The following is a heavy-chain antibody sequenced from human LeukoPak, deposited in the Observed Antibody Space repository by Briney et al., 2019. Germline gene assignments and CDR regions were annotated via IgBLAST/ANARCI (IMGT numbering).Heavy chain of an antibody. CDR3: ARVGASSWYLWYFDL. CDR1: GFTFSSYA. V-gene: IGHV3-23*01. CDR2: ITGSGGST. D-gene: IGHD6-13*01. Sequence: GGSLRLSCAASGFTFSSYAMSWVRQAPGKGLEWVSLITGSGGSTYYTDSVKGRFTISRDNAKNSLYPQMNSLRAEDTAVYYCARVGASSWYLWYFDLWGRGTLVTVSS. J-gene: IGHJ2*01.